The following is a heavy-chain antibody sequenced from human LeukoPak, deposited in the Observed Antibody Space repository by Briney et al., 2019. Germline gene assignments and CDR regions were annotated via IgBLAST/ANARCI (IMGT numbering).Heavy chain of an antibody. CDR2: ISGSGGST. V-gene: IGHV3-23*01. D-gene: IGHD6-13*01. J-gene: IGHJ4*02. Sequence: GGSLRLSCVASRFTFSSFAMSWVRQAPGKGLEWVSTISGSGGSTYYADSVRGRFAVSRDNSKNTLYLQMNSLRAEDTAVYYCAKDYPLFSSRPYYFDYWGPGTLITVSS. CDR3: AKDYPLFSSRPYYFDY. CDR1: RFTFSSFA.